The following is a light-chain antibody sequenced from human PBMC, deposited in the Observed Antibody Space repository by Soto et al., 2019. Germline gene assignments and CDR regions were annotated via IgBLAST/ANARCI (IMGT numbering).Light chain of an antibody. CDR3: QQRSNWPSFT. CDR1: QSVSSNY. J-gene: IGKJ3*01. Sequence: EIVLTQSAGTLSSSAGERATLSWRASQSVSSNYLAWYQLKPGQAPRLVIYDASSRATGIPDRVSGSGSGTDFTLTISRLEPEDFAVYYCQQRSNWPSFTFGPGTKVDIK. V-gene: IGKV3D-20*02. CDR2: DAS.